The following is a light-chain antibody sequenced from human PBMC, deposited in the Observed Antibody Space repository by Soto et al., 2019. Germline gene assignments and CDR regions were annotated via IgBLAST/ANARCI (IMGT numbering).Light chain of an antibody. CDR2: GAS. V-gene: IGKV3-15*01. CDR3: QQYNNWPLT. CDR1: QSVRSD. J-gene: IGKJ4*01. Sequence: EIVMTQSPATLSVSPGERATLSCRASQSVRSDLAWYQQKPGQAPRLLFYGASTRATGIPARFSGSGSGTEFTLTISSLQSEDFAVYYCQQYNNWPLTFGGGTKVDIK.